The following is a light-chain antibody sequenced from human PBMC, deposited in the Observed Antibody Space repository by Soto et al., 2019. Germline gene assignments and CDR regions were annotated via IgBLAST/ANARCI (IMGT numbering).Light chain of an antibody. V-gene: IGKV3-11*01. Sequence: EIVLTQSPATLSLSPGERATLSCRASQSVSSYLAWYQQKPGQAPRLLIYDASNRATGIPARFSGSGSGTDFTLTISSLEPEDFVVYYCQQRSNWPPSWTFGQGTKV. CDR2: DAS. CDR1: QSVSSY. J-gene: IGKJ1*01. CDR3: QQRSNWPPSWT.